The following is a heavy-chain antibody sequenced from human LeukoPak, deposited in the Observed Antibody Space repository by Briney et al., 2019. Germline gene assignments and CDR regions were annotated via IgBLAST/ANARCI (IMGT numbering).Heavy chain of an antibody. Sequence: GGSLRLSCAASGSTFSSYSMNWVRQAPGKGLEWVSSISSSSYIYYADSVKGRFTISRDNAKNSLYLQMNSLRAEDTAVYYCARDATIWYYYDSSGYYLFDYWGQGTLVTVSS. CDR2: ISSSSYI. CDR3: ARDATIWYYYDSSGYYLFDY. V-gene: IGHV3-21*01. D-gene: IGHD3-22*01. J-gene: IGHJ4*02. CDR1: GSTFSSYS.